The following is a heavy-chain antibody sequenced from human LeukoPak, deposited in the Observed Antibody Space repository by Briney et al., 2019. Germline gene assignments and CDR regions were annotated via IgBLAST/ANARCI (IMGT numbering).Heavy chain of an antibody. D-gene: IGHD4-17*01. CDR1: GFTFSSYS. CDR2: ISSNSSYI. Sequence: PGGSLRLSCAASGFTFSSYSMNWVRQAPGKGLEWVSSISSNSSYIYYADSVKGRFTISRDNAKNSLYLQMNSLRAEDTAVYYCARAGYGDSDFDYWGQGTLVTVSS. V-gene: IGHV3-21*04. CDR3: ARAGYGDSDFDY. J-gene: IGHJ4*02.